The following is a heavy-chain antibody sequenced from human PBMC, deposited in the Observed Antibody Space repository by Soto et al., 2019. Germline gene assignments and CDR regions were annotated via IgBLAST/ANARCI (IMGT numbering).Heavy chain of an antibody. V-gene: IGHV4-59*08. CDR1: GGSISSHY. CDR2: IFYNGNI. CDR3: ARHEGDQDVPHSPVRFDL. D-gene: IGHD3-16*01. J-gene: IGHJ2*01. Sequence: PSETLSLTCTVSGGSISSHYWSWIRQPPGKGLEWIGYIFYNGNIKYNPSLKGRVSISLDTSKQQFSAKLTSVTPSDTAVYYCARHEGDQDVPHSPVRFDLWGRGTLVTVSS.